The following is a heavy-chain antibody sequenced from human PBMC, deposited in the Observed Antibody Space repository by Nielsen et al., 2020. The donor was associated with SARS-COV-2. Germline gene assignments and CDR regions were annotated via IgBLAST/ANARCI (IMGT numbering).Heavy chain of an antibody. V-gene: IGHV4-4*02. Sequence: SETLSLTCAVSGDSVSSHDWWTWVRQSPGKGLEWIGEVSHSGSTNYNPSLKSRVTLSMDKSKNQFSLKLSSVTAADTAVYYCVRAPDYDVLTGYYPDGFDVWGRGTMVTVSS. CDR3: VRAPDYDVLTGYYPDGFDV. J-gene: IGHJ3*01. CDR1: GDSVSSHDW. CDR2: VSHSGST. D-gene: IGHD3-9*01.